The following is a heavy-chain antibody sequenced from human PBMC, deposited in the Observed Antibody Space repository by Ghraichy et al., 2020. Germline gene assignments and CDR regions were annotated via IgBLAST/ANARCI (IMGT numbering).Heavy chain of an antibody. D-gene: IGHD3-22*01. CDR1: GYSFSSYA. Sequence: LSLTCAASGYSFSSYAMSCVRQAPEKGLECVSAITGSGDNTHYADSVKGRVTNSRDNSKNTLYLQMNSLRAEDTAVYYCAKPGATMIVGFPIDWGQGTLVTVSS. CDR2: ITGSGDNT. V-gene: IGHV3-23*01. J-gene: IGHJ4*02. CDR3: AKPGATMIVGFPID.